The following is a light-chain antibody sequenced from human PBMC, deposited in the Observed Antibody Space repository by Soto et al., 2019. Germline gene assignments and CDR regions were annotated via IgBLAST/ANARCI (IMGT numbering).Light chain of an antibody. V-gene: IGKV4-1*01. CDR1: QSVLYSSNNKNY. Sequence: DIVMTQSPDSLAVSLGERATINCKSSQSVLYSSNNKNYLAWYQQKPGQPPKLLIYWASTRESGVPDRFSGSGSGTDFPLTISSLQAEDVAVYYCQQYYTPSTFGQGTKVEIK. CDR3: QQYYTPST. CDR2: WAS. J-gene: IGKJ1*01.